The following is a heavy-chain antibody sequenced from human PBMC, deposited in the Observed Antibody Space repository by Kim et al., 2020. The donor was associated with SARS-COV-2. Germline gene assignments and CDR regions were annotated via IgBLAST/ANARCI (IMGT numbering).Heavy chain of an antibody. V-gene: IGHV3-48*02. CDR1: GFTFSAYD. CDR3: VRDRMRGAVDI. D-gene: IGHD2-8*01. J-gene: IGHJ3*02. CDR2: ITKSSTTI. Sequence: GGSLRLSCATSGFTFSAYDMNWVRQAPGKGLEWLSFITKSSTTIDYADSVEGRFTISRDNAKNSLFLQMNSLRDEDTALYYCVRDRMRGAVDIWGQGTM.